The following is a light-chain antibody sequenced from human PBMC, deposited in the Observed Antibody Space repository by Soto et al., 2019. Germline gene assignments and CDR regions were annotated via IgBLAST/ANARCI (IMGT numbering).Light chain of an antibody. V-gene: IGKV3-15*01. CDR1: QSIRRN. Sequence: EIVMTQSPATLSVSPGEGDTLSCRASQSIRRNLAWYQQKPGQAPRLLIYDASTRATGVPARFSGGGSGTEFTLTISSLRSEDFAVYYCQQGNNWPLTFGGGTKVEI. CDR2: DAS. J-gene: IGKJ4*01. CDR3: QQGNNWPLT.